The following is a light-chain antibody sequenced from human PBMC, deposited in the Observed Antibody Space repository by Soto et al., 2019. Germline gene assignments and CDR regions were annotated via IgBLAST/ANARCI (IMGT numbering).Light chain of an antibody. CDR1: SSNIGNNH. Sequence: QSVLTQPPPVSAAPGQKVTISCSGNSSNIGNNHVLYYHQLPGTAPKVLIFDSNKRPSGIPDRSSGSKSGTSASLGITGLQTGDEVDYYCSSYTRSTTLVVFGGGTKLTVL. CDR2: DSN. V-gene: IGLV1-51*01. CDR3: SSYTRSTTLVV. J-gene: IGLJ2*01.